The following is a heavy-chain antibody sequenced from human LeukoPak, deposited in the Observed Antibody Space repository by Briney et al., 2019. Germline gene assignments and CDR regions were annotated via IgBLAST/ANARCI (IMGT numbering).Heavy chain of an antibody. CDR2: INPNCGGT. Sequence: ASVTVSCKASGYTFTGYYMHWLRQAPGQGLEWMGWINPNCGGTNYAQKFQCKVTMTRDTCISTDYMELSRLRSDDTAVYYCARFSTMIVVVTTPVFDYWGQGTLVTVSS. J-gene: IGHJ4*02. D-gene: IGHD3-22*01. CDR1: GYTFTGYY. CDR3: ARFSTMIVVVTTPVFDY. V-gene: IGHV1-2*02.